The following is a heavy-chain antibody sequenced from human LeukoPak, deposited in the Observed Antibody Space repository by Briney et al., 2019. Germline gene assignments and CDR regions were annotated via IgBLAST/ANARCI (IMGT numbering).Heavy chain of an antibody. CDR2: ISSSSSTI. V-gene: IGHV3-48*01. CDR1: GFTFSSYS. D-gene: IGHD3-22*01. CDR3: ARGGYYYDSSVDY. Sequence: GGSLRLSCAASGFTFSSYSMNWVRQAPGKGLEWVSYISSSSSTIYYADSVKGRFTISRDNAKNSLYLQMNSLRAEDTAVYYCARGGYYYDSSVDYWGQGTLVTVSS. J-gene: IGHJ4*02.